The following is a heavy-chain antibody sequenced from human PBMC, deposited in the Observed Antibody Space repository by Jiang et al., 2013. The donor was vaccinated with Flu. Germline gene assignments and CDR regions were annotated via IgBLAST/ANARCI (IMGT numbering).Heavy chain of an antibody. CDR1: GFTFDDYA. CDR3: AKDTGSSGWNWYFDL. V-gene: IGHV3-9*01. J-gene: IGHJ2*01. CDR2: ISWNSGSI. D-gene: IGHD6-19*01. Sequence: GGLVQPGRSLRLSCAASGFTFDDYAMHWVRQAPGKGLEWVSGISWNSGSIGYADSVKGRFTISRDNAKNSLYLQMNSLRAEDTALYYCAKDTGSSGWNWYFDLWGRGTLVTVSS.